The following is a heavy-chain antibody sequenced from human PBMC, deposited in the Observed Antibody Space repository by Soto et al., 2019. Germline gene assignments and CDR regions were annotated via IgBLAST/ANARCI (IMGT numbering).Heavy chain of an antibody. Sequence: PGGSLRLSCAASGFTFSSYAMHWVRQAPGKGLEWVAVISYDGSNKYYADSVKGRFTISRDNSKDTLYLQMNSLRAEDTAVYYCAVTLRYFDWNYFDYWGQGTLVTVSS. D-gene: IGHD3-9*01. CDR2: ISYDGSNK. V-gene: IGHV3-30-3*01. CDR3: AVTLRYFDWNYFDY. CDR1: GFTFSSYA. J-gene: IGHJ4*02.